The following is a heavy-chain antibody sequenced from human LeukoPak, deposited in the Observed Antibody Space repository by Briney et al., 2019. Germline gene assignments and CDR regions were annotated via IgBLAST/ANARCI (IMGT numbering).Heavy chain of an antibody. Sequence: GGSLRLSCAASGFTFDDYGMSWVRQAPGKGLEWVSGINWNGGSTGYADSVKGRFTISRDNAKNPLYLQMNSLRAEDTAVYYCAYSYAHPRYFDYWGQGTLVTVSS. D-gene: IGHD5-18*01. J-gene: IGHJ4*02. CDR3: AYSYAHPRYFDY. CDR2: INWNGGST. CDR1: GFTFDDYG. V-gene: IGHV3-20*04.